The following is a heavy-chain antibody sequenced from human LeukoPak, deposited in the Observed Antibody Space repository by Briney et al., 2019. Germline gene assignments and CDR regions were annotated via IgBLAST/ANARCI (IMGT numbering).Heavy chain of an antibody. D-gene: IGHD4-17*01. J-gene: IGHJ4*02. V-gene: IGHV3-7*01. CDR1: GFTFSTYW. CDR2: IKEEGSEK. CDR3: ARAPYGENY. Sequence: PGGSLRLSCAASGFTFSTYWMIWVRQAPGKGLEWVANIKEEGSEKYYVDSVKGRFTISRDNAKNPLYLQMNSLRVEDTAVYYCARAPYGENYWGQGTLVTVSS.